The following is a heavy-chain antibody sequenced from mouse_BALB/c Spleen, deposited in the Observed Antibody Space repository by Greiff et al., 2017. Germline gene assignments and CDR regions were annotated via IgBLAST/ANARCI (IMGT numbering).Heavy chain of an antibody. J-gene: IGHJ4*01. D-gene: IGHD2-12*01. CDR2: IYPSDSYT. Sequence: QVQLQQPGAELARPGASVKLSCKASGYTFTSYWINWVKQRPGQGLEWIGNIYPSDSYTNYNQKFKDKATLTVDKSSSTAYMQLSSPTSEDSAVYYCTRGALERRVYYAMDYWGQGTSVTVSS. V-gene: IGHV1-69*02. CDR1: GYTFTSYW. CDR3: TRGALERRVYYAMDY.